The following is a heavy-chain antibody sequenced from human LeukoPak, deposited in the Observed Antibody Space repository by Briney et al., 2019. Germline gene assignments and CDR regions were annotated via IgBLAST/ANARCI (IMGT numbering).Heavy chain of an antibody. V-gene: IGHV4-59*08. D-gene: IGHD1-26*01. CDR1: GGSISSYY. CDR2: IYYSGST. J-gene: IGHJ6*03. Sequence: PSETLSLTCTVSGGSISSYYWSWIRQPPGKGLEWIGYIYYSGSTNYNPSLKSRVTISVDTSKNQFSLKLSSVTAADTGVYYCARHHSIVGATDYMDVWGKGTTVTVSS. CDR3: ARHHSIVGATDYMDV.